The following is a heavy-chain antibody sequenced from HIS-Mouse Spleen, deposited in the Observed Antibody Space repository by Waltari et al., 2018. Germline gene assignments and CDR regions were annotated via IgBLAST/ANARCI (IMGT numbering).Heavy chain of an antibody. CDR2: IRRKANGGTT. CDR3: TRGRVAGDY. J-gene: IGHJ4*02. V-gene: IGHV3-49*05. D-gene: IGHD6-19*01. CDR1: GFTFGDYA. Sequence: EVQLVESRGGLVKPGRSLRLSCTASGFTFGDYAMSWFRQAPGKGREWVSFIRRKANGGTTEYAAAVKGRFTISRDDSKSIAYLQMNSLKTEDTAVYYCTRGRVAGDYWGQGTLVTVSS.